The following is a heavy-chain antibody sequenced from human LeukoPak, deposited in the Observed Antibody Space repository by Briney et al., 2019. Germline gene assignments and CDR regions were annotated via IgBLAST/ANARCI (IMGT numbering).Heavy chain of an antibody. V-gene: IGHV3-30*03. Sequence: PGGSLRLSCAASGFTFSSYGMHWVRQVPGKGPEWVTVISYDGSNKYYADSVKGRFTISRDNSKNTLYLQMNSLKTEDTAVYYCTTDREWLRLFDYWGQGTLVTVSS. D-gene: IGHD5-12*01. J-gene: IGHJ4*02. CDR3: TTDREWLRLFDY. CDR1: GFTFSSYG. CDR2: ISYDGSNK.